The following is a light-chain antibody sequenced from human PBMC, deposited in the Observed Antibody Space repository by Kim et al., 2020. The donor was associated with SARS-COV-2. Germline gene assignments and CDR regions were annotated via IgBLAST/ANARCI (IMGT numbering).Light chain of an antibody. CDR2: STS. CDR3: QHMST. CDR1: QTVAGSH. V-gene: IGKV3-20*01. J-gene: IGKJ1*01. Sequence: TRSVAPGETATLSGRASQTVAGSHLAWYQPSPGQAPRLLVYSTSTRATGIPERFSGGGSGTDFTLTITRVEPEDFVVYYCQHMSTFGQGTKVDI.